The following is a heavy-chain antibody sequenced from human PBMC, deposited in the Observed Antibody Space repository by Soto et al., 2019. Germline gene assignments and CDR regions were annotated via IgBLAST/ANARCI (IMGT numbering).Heavy chain of an antibody. J-gene: IGHJ4*02. CDR3: AKAKELLLDY. V-gene: IGHV3-30*18. Sequence: QVQLVESGGGVVQPGRSLRLSCAASGFTFSSYGMHWVRQAPGKGLEWVAVISYVGSNKYYADSVKGRFTISRDNSKNTLYLQMNSLRAEDTAVYYCAKAKELLLDYWGQGTLVTVSS. CDR1: GFTFSSYG. D-gene: IGHD1-26*01. CDR2: ISYVGSNK.